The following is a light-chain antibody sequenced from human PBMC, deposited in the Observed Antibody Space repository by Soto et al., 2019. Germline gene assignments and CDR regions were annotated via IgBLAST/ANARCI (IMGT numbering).Light chain of an antibody. V-gene: IGKV3-15*01. Sequence: EIVMTQSPATLSVSPGERATLSCRASQSVNSNLAWYRQKPGQAPRLLLSDASTRTTGGPARCSGSGSGTKFTLTISSMQYEDAGIYYCRQYNVWPPLTFGGGTKVEIK. CDR1: QSVNSN. CDR2: DAS. J-gene: IGKJ4*01. CDR3: RQYNVWPPLT.